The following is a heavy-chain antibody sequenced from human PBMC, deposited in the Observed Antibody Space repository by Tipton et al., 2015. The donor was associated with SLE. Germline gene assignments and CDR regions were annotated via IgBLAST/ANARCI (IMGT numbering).Heavy chain of an antibody. D-gene: IGHD3-10*01. CDR1: GFTFSSYA. J-gene: IGHJ3*02. CDR3: AKDFEVRGVIDAFDI. V-gene: IGHV3-23*01. Sequence: GSLRLSCAASGFTFSSYAMSWVRQAPGKGLEWVSAISGSGGSTYYADSVRGRFTISRDNSKNTLYLQMNSLRAEDTAVYYCAKDFEVRGVIDAFDIWGQGTMVTVSS. CDR2: ISGSGGST.